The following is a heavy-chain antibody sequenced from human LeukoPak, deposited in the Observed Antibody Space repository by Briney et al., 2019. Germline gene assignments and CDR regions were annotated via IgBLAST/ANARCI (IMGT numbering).Heavy chain of an antibody. D-gene: IGHD4-23*01. CDR3: ARAGGYYYGMDV. J-gene: IGHJ6*02. V-gene: IGHV1-69*06. Sequence: GSAVPVSCLASGGTFSSYAISWVRQAPGQGLEWRGGIIPIFGTANYAQKFQDRVTSTADKSTSTAYMELSSLRSEDTTVYYCARAGGYYYGMDVWGQGTTVTVSS. CDR1: GGTFSSYA. CDR2: IIPIFGTA.